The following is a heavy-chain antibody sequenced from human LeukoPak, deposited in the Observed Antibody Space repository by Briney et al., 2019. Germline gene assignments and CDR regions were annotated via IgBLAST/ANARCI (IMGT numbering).Heavy chain of an antibody. V-gene: IGHV4-39*01. Sequence: KPSETLSLTCTVPGASISSISYYWGGIRHPPGKGRGWIGGIYYSGSTYYNPSLKSRVTVSMDRSRNQFSLKVTSMTAADTAVYYCARHDPIVGTPDAFDIWGQGTMVTVSS. D-gene: IGHD1-26*01. J-gene: IGHJ3*02. CDR2: IYYSGST. CDR1: GASISSISYY. CDR3: ARHDPIVGTPDAFDI.